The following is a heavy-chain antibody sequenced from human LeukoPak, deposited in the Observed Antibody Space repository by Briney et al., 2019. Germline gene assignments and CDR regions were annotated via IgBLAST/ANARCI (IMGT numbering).Heavy chain of an antibody. CDR1: GGTFSSYA. CDR2: IIPILGIA. CDR3: ASVYYYDSSGYLGN. Sequence: GASVKVSCKASGGTFSSYAISWVRQAPGQGLEWMGRIIPILGIANYAQKFQGRVTITADKSTSTAYMELSSLRSEDTAVYYCASVYYYDSSGYLGNWGQGTLVTVSS. J-gene: IGHJ4*02. V-gene: IGHV1-69*04. D-gene: IGHD3-22*01.